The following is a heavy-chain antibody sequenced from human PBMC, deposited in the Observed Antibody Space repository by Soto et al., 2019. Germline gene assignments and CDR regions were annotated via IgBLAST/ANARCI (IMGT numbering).Heavy chain of an antibody. CDR3: AREANTIYAPHGLDV. D-gene: IGHD3-3*01. V-gene: IGHV3-21*01. Sequence: GGSLRLSCAVSGFPFDSYSMSWVRQAPGQGLEWLASLSSGSFYIFHADSIRGRFTISRDDAKNLLFLQMNSLSIEDTATYYCAREANTIYAPHGLDVWGQGTAVTVSS. CDR2: LSSGSFYI. J-gene: IGHJ6*02. CDR1: GFPFDSYS.